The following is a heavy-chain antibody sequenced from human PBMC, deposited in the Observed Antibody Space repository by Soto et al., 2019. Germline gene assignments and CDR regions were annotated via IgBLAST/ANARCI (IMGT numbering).Heavy chain of an antibody. V-gene: IGHV3-66*01. D-gene: IGHD2-15*01. CDR1: GFTVSSNY. J-gene: IGHJ4*02. CDR3: ARGWWAHFDY. Sequence: EVQLVESGEGLVQPGGSLRLCCAASGFTVSSNYMNWVRQAPGKGLEWVSVIYSGVSTYYADSVKGRFTISRDNSKNTLYLQMNTLRAEDTAVYYCARGWWAHFDYWGQGTLVTVSS. CDR2: IYSGVST.